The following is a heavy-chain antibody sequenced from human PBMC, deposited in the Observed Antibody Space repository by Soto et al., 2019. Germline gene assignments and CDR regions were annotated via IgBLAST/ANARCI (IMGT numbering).Heavy chain of an antibody. CDR3: ATEHGGYSYGRRQYFFDS. CDR1: GFIFDDFA. CDR2: ISWNSGST. V-gene: IGHV3-9*03. J-gene: IGHJ4*02. D-gene: IGHD5-18*01. Sequence: DVQLVESGGGLVQPGRSLRLSCAASGFIFDDFAMHWVRQAPGKGLEWVSGISWNSGSTDYAASVKGRFIISRDNAKNSLYLQMNSLRAEDMAVYYCATEHGGYSYGRRQYFFDSWGQGTLVTVS.